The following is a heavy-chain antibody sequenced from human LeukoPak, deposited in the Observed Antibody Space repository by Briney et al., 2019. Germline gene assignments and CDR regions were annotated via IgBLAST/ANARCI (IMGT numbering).Heavy chain of an antibody. V-gene: IGHV1-8*01. CDR2: MNPNSGNT. Sequence: ASVTVSCTASGYTFTSYDINWVRQATGQGLEWMGWMNPNSGNTGYAQKFQGRVTMTRNTSISTAYMELSSLRSEDTAVYYCARGPPPPITMIVVPHDLCYYYGMDVWGQGTTVTVSS. J-gene: IGHJ6*02. D-gene: IGHD3-22*01. CDR3: ARGPPPPITMIVVPHDLCYYYGMDV. CDR1: GYTFTSYD.